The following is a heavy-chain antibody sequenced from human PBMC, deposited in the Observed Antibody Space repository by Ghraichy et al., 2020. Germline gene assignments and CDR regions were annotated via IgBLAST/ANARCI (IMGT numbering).Heavy chain of an antibody. Sequence: GGSLRLSCAASGFTFNDYWMSWVRQAPGKGLEWVGNIKQDGSEGFYVDSVRGRFTISRDNAKNSLYLQMKSLRAEDRAVYYCARGDYYDKSGHYHDVFDVWGQGTRVTVSS. CDR1: GFTFNDYW. V-gene: IGHV3-7*03. D-gene: IGHD3-22*01. CDR3: ARGDYYDKSGHYHDVFDV. CDR2: IKQDGSEG. J-gene: IGHJ3*01.